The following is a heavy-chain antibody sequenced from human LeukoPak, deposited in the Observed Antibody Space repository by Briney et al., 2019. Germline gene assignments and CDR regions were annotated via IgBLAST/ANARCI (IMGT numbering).Heavy chain of an antibody. CDR1: GFTFSSYA. D-gene: IGHD3-22*01. V-gene: IGHV1-46*01. J-gene: IGHJ4*02. CDR3: ARVPVAGRIVVLDY. Sequence: PGGSLRLSCAASGFTFSSYAMSWVRQAPGQGLEWMGIINPSGGSTSYAQKFQGRVTMTTDTSTSTAYMELRSLRSDDTAVYYCARVPVAGRIVVLDYWGQGTLVTVSS. CDR2: INPSGGST.